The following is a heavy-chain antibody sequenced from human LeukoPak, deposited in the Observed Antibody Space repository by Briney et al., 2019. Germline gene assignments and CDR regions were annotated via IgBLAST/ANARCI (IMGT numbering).Heavy chain of an antibody. J-gene: IGHJ4*02. CDR3: ARDRSGGGDCYLDY. Sequence: PGGSLRLSCAASGFTFSSYEMNWVRQAPGKGLEWVSYISSSGSTIYYADSVKGRFTISRDNAKNSLYLQMNSLRAEDTAVYYCARDRSGGGDCYLDYWGQGTLVTVSS. CDR2: ISSSGSTI. CDR1: GFTFSSYE. D-gene: IGHD2-21*02. V-gene: IGHV3-48*03.